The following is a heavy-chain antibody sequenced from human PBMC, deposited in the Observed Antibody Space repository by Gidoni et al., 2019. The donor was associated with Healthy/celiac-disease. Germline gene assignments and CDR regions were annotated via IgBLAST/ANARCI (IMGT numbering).Heavy chain of an antibody. J-gene: IGHJ6*02. CDR3: ARDGDSSGWSDYYGMDV. CDR1: GFTFSRYS. CDR2: ISSSSRYI. D-gene: IGHD6-19*01. V-gene: IGHV3-21*01. Sequence: EVQLVESGGGLLNPGGSLTLSCAASGFTFSRYSMNWVRQAPGMGLEWVSSISSSSRYIYYADSVKGRFTISRDNAKNSVYLQMNSLRAEDTAVYYCARDGDSSGWSDYYGMDVWGQGTTVTVSS.